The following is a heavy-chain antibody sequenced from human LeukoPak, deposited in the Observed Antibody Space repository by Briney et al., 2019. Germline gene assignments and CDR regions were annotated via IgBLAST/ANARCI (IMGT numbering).Heavy chain of an antibody. V-gene: IGHV1-24*01. CDR3: ATVESPYDAFDI. CDR2: FDPEDGET. CDR1: GYTLTELS. J-gene: IGHJ3*02. Sequence: SVKVSCKVSGYTLTELSMHWVRQAPGKGLEWMGGFDPEDGETIYAQKFQGRVTMTEDTSTDTAYMELSSLRSEDTAVYYCATVESPYDAFDIWGQGTMVTVSS.